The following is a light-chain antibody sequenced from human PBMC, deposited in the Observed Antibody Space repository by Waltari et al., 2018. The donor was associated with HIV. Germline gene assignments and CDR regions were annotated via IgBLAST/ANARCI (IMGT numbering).Light chain of an antibody. J-gene: IGLJ3*02. V-gene: IGLV3-25*03. CDR1: ALPDQF. CDR2: KDT. Sequence: SYELTQAPSMSVSLGQTARITCSGDALPDQFVYWFQKKSGQAPLQVIYKDTKRPSGIPERFSGSSSGTTVTLTITGVQAEDEADYYCQSGDYSSTYWVFGGGTRLTVL. CDR3: QSGDYSSTYWV.